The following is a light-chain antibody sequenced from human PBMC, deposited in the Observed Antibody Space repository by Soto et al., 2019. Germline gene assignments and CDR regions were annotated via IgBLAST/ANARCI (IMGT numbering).Light chain of an antibody. CDR3: QQRSSWPIT. CDR2: DAS. Sequence: PGERATLSCRASQSVSSYLAWHQQKPGQAPRLLIYDASNRATGIPARFSGSGSGTDFTLTISSLETEDFAVYYCQQRSSWPITFGQGTRLEIK. CDR1: QSVSSY. V-gene: IGKV3-11*01. J-gene: IGKJ5*01.